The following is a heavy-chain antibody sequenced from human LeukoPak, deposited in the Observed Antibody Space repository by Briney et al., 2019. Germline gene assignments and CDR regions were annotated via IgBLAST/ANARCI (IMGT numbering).Heavy chain of an antibody. J-gene: IGHJ4*02. CDR1: GGTFSSYT. V-gene: IGHV1-69*04. CDR3: ARELGIVVVPAALLGYYFDY. D-gene: IGHD2-2*01. Sequence: SVKVSCKASGGTFSSYTISWVRQAPGQGLEWMGRIIPILGIANYAQKFQGRVTITADKSTSTAYMELSSLRSEDTAVYYCARELGIVVVPAALLGYYFDYWGQGTLVTVSS. CDR2: IIPILGIA.